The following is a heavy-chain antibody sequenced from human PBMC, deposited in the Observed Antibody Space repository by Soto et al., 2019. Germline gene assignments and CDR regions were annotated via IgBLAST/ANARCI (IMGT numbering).Heavy chain of an antibody. J-gene: IGHJ6*02. D-gene: IGHD3-10*01. Sequence: QVQLVQSGAEVKKPGSSVKVSCKASGGTFSSYAISWVRQAPGQGLEWMGGIIPIFGTANYAQKFQGRVTITADKSTSTAYRELSSVRSEDTAVYYCARVDGSESYYYYGMDVWGQGTTVTVSS. CDR3: ARVDGSESYYYYGMDV. CDR2: IIPIFGTA. CDR1: GGTFSSYA. V-gene: IGHV1-69*06.